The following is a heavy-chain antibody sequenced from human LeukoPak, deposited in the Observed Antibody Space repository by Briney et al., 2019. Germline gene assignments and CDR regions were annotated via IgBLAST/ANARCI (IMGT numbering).Heavy chain of an antibody. Sequence: GGSLRLSCAASGFTFSSYWMHWVRQAPGKGLVWVSRINSDGSSISYADSVKGRFTISRDNAKNTLYLQMNSLRAEDTAVYYCARVDSSGWYYYYGMDVWGKGTTVTVSS. V-gene: IGHV3-74*01. CDR2: INSDGSSI. CDR1: GFTFSSYW. J-gene: IGHJ6*04. D-gene: IGHD6-19*01. CDR3: ARVDSSGWYYYYGMDV.